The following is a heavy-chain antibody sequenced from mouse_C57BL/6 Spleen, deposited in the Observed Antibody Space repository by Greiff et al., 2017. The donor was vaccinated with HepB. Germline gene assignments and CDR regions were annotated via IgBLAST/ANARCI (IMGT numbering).Heavy chain of an antibody. CDR2: INPYNGGT. Sequence: EVQLQQSGPVLVKPGASVKMSCKASGYTFTDYYMNWVKQSHGKSLEWIGVINPYNGGTSYNQKFKGKATLTVDKSSSTAYMELNSLTSEDSAVYYCARGYYDRGNYFDYWGQGTTLTVSS. CDR1: GYTFTDYY. CDR3: ARGYYDRGNYFDY. V-gene: IGHV1-19*01. D-gene: IGHD2-3*01. J-gene: IGHJ2*01.